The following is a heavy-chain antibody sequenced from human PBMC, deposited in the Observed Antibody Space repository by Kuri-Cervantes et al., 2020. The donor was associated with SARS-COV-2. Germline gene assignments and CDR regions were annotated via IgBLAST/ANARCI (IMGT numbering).Heavy chain of an antibody. CDR2: ISGSGGGT. V-gene: IGHV3-23*01. D-gene: IGHD6-13*01. CDR1: GFTFSSYA. Sequence: GESLKISCAASGFTFSSYAMSWVRRAPGKGLEWVSAISGSGGGTYYADSVKGRFTISRDNSKNTLYLQMNSLRVEDTAVYYCAREEYSSSWSAVDFDYWGQGTLVTVSS. J-gene: IGHJ4*02. CDR3: AREEYSSSWSAVDFDY.